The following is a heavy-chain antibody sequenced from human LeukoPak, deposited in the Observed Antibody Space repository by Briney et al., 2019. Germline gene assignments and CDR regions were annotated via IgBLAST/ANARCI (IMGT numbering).Heavy chain of an antibody. Sequence: ASVKVSCKASGYTFTSYGISWVRQAPGQGLEWMGWISGYNGNTNYAQKLQGRVTTTTDTSTSTAYMELRSLRFDDTAVYYCARGWDWIPVWGQGTLVTVSS. CDR1: GYTFTSYG. CDR3: ARGWDWIPV. J-gene: IGHJ4*02. V-gene: IGHV1-18*01. D-gene: IGHD3/OR15-3a*01. CDR2: ISGYNGNT.